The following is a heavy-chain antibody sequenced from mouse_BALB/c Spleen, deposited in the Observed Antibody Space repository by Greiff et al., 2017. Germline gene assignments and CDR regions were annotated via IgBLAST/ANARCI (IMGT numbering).Heavy chain of an antibody. CDR2: IDPETGGT. D-gene: IGHD1-1*02. CDR3: TSYYGLAY. CDR1: GYTFTDYE. Sequence: VQLQESGAELVRPGASVTLSCKASGYTFTDYEMHWVKQTPVHGLEWIGAIDPETGGTAYNQKFKSKATLTADKSSSTAYMELRSLTSEDSAVYYCTSYYGLAYWGQGTLVTVSA. J-gene: IGHJ3*01. V-gene: IGHV1-15*01.